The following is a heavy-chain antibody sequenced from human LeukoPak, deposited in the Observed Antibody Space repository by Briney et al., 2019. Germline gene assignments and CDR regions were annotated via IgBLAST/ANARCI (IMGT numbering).Heavy chain of an antibody. CDR2: IYHSGST. D-gene: IGHD3-22*01. J-gene: IGHJ4*02. V-gene: IGHV4-4*02. CDR3: ARLNYYDSSGYYYFDY. Sequence: SETLSLTCAVSGGSISSSNWWSWVRQPPGKGLEWIGEIYHSGSTNYDPSLKSRVTISVDKSKNQFSLKLSSVTAADTAVYYCARLNYYDSSGYYYFDYWGQGTLVTVSS. CDR1: GGSISSSNW.